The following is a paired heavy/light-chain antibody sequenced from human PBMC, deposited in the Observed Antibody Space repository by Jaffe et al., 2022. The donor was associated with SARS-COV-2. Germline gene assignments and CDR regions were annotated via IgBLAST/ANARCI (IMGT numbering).Light chain of an antibody. V-gene: IGLV3-10*01. CDR1: ALPKKY. J-gene: IGLJ2*01. CDR2: EDS. Sequence: SYELTQPPSVSVSPGQTAWITCSGDALPKKYAYWYQQKSGQAPVLVIYEDSKRPSGIPERFSGSSSGTMATLTISGAQVEDEADYHCFSTDSSGNHKVFGGGTKLTVL. CDR3: FSTDSSGNHKV.
Heavy chain of an antibody. CDR3: ARAPYDILTGYFYYFDY. V-gene: IGHV7-4-1*02. CDR1: GYTFTNYA. D-gene: IGHD3-9*01. CDR2: INTNTGNP. Sequence: QVQLVQSGSELKKPGASVKVSCRASGYTFTNYAMNWVRQAPGQGLEWMGWINTNTGNPTYAQGFAGRFVFSLDTSVTTAYLQISSLKAEDTAVYYCARAPYDILTGYFYYFDYWGQGTLVTVSS. J-gene: IGHJ4*02.